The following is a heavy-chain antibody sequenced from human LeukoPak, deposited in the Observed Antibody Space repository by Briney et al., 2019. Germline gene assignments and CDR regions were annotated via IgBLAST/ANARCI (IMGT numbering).Heavy chain of an antibody. CDR1: GFTFSSYG. J-gene: IGHJ4*02. V-gene: IGHV3-33*01. CDR3: ARARGPQLWLPYY. Sequence: GGSLRLSCAASGFTFSSYGMHWVRQAPGKGLEWVAVIWYDGSNKYYADSVKGRFTISRDNSKNTLYLQMNSLRAEDTAVYYCARARGPQLWLPYYWGQGTLVTVSS. D-gene: IGHD5-18*01. CDR2: IWYDGSNK.